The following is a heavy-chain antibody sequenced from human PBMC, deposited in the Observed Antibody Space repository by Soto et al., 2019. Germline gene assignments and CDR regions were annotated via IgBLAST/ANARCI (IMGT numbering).Heavy chain of an antibody. CDR3: ARAVAAAGAGWFDP. Sequence: GGSLRLSCAASGFTFSSYWMHWVRQAPGKGLVWVSRINSDGSSTSYADSGKGRFTISRDNAKNTLYLQMNSLRAEDTAVYYCARAVAAAGAGWFDPWGQGTLVTVSS. J-gene: IGHJ5*02. V-gene: IGHV3-74*01. CDR2: INSDGSST. CDR1: GFTFSSYW. D-gene: IGHD6-13*01.